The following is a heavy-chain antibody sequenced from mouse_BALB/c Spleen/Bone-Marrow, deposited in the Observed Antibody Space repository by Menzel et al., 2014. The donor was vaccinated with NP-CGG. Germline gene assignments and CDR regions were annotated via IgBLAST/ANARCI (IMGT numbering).Heavy chain of an antibody. V-gene: IGHV1-14*01. Sequence: EVKLMESGPELVKPGASVKMSCKASGYTFTSYVMHWVKQKPGQGLEWIGYINPHNDGTKYNEKFKGKATLTSDKSSSTAYMELSSLTSEDSAVYYCARYGFYAMDYWGQGTSVTVSS. CDR3: ARYGFYAMDY. D-gene: IGHD2-2*01. J-gene: IGHJ4*01. CDR1: GYTFTSYV. CDR2: INPHNDGT.